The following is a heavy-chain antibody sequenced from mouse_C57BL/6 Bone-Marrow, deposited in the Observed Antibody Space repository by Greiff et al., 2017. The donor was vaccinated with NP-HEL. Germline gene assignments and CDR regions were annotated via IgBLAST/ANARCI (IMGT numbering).Heavy chain of an antibody. CDR3: ARSRYYGSSYYAMDY. J-gene: IGHJ4*01. CDR1: GYTFTDYY. D-gene: IGHD1-1*01. V-gene: IGHV1-76*01. CDR2: IYPGSGNT. Sequence: VQLQQSGAELVRPGASVKLSCKASGYTFTDYYINWVKQRPGQGLERIARIYPGSGNTYYNEKFKGKATLTAEKSSSTAYMQLSSLTSEDSAVYFCARSRYYGSSYYAMDYWGQGTSVTVSS.